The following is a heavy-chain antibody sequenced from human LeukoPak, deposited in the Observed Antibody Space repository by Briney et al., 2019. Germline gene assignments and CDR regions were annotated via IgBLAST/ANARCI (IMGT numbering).Heavy chain of an antibody. V-gene: IGHV3-53*01. J-gene: IGHJ4*02. Sequence: GGSLRLSCAASGFTVSSNYMSWVRQAPARGLEWVSSLRGDGETFYADSVKGRFTLSRDESRNTAYLQMNNLRVEDTAVYFCAKASWVSSADAVLWGQGTLVTVSS. CDR1: GFTVSSNY. D-gene: IGHD3-3*01. CDR3: AKASWVSSADAVL. CDR2: LRGDGET.